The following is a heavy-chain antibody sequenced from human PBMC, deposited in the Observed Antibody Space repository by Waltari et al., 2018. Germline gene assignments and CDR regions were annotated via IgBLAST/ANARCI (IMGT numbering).Heavy chain of an antibody. J-gene: IGHJ3*02. CDR3: ARDRPVYDSSGYYYVDAFDI. Sequence: QVQLQESGPGLVKPSQTLSLTCTVSGGSISSGSYYWSWIRQPAGKGLERLGRIYTSVSTNYNPALKSRVTISVDTSKNQCSLKLSSVTAADTAVYYCARDRPVYDSSGYYYVDAFDIWGQGTMVTVSS. D-gene: IGHD3-22*01. V-gene: IGHV4-61*02. CDR2: IYTSVST. CDR1: GGSISSGSYY.